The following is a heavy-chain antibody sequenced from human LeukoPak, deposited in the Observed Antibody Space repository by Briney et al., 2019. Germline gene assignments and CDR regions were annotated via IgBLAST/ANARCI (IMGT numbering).Heavy chain of an antibody. Sequence: GASAKVSCKASGYTFTSYDINWVRQATGQGLEWMGWMNPNSGNTGYAQKFQGRVTMTRNTSISTAYMELSSLRSEDTAVYYCARGLSTNDYDFWSGYYHYFDYWGQGTLVTVSS. CDR2: MNPNSGNT. V-gene: IGHV1-8*01. CDR1: GYTFTSYD. D-gene: IGHD3-3*01. J-gene: IGHJ4*02. CDR3: ARGLSTNDYDFWSGYYHYFDY.